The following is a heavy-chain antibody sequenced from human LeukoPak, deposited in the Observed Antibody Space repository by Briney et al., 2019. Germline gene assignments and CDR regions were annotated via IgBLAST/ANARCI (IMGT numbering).Heavy chain of an antibody. V-gene: IGHV3-48*01. J-gene: IGHJ4*02. CDR1: GDTCIDYT. CDR3: TRELEY. CDR2: ISIAGSVM. Sequence: GGSLRLSCGASGDTCIDYTRNGVRHAPGRGPEWISGISIAGSVMHYADPLKGRFTISTDNVENSLYLQMSSLRVEDTAVYYCTRELEYWGEGVLVTVCS.